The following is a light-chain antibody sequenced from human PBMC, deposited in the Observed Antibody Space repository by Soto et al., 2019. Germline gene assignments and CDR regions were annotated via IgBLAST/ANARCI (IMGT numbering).Light chain of an antibody. CDR3: QQYGSTPLT. CDR1: QSVSSNY. V-gene: IGKV3-20*01. Sequence: EIVLTQSPGTLSLSPGERATLSCRASQSVSSNYLVWYQQKPGQAPRLLVFDASNRATAIPHRFSGSGSGTDFTLTISRLEPEDFAVYYCQQYGSTPLTFGGGTKVEIK. CDR2: DAS. J-gene: IGKJ4*01.